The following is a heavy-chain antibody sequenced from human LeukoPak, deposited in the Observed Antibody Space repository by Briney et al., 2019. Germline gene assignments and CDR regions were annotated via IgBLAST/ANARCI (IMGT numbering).Heavy chain of an antibody. CDR2: ISSSSSTI. D-gene: IGHD6-13*01. J-gene: IGHJ4*02. V-gene: IGHV3-48*01. CDR3: ARGFRIAAVGDYFDY. Sequence: PGGSLRLSCAASGFTFSSYSMNWVRQAPGKGLEWVSYISSSSSTIYYADSVKGRFTISRDNAENSLYLQMNSLRAEDTAVYYCARGFRIAAVGDYFDYWGQGTLVTVSS. CDR1: GFTFSSYS.